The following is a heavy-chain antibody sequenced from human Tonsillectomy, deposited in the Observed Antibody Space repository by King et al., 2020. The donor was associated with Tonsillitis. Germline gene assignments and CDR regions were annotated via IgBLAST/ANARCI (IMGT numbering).Heavy chain of an antibody. CDR1: GFIFSSYS. Sequence: QLVQSGGGLVQPGGSLRLSCAASGFIFSSYSMNWVRQAPGKGLEWVSYIISSSSSIYYADSVRGRFTISRDDAKNSLYLQMNSLRAEDTAVYYCARVVGRYSGYDYPYWGQGTLVTVSS. J-gene: IGHJ4*02. V-gene: IGHV3-48*04. D-gene: IGHD5-12*01. CDR3: ARVVGRYSGYDYPY. CDR2: IISSSSSI.